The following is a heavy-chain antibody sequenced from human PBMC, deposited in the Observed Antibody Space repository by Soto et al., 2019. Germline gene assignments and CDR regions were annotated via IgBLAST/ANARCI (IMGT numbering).Heavy chain of an antibody. CDR3: ARAYGLVVAYAGFYP. V-gene: IGHV4-34*01. Sequence: QVQLQQWGAGLLKPSETLSLTGAVYGGSFSGYYWSWIRQPPGKGLEWIGEINHSGSTNYNPSLTRRVTISVDTSKNQFSLTLSSVTAAATAVYYGARAYGLVVAYAGFYPWGQGTLVTVSS. D-gene: IGHD3-22*01. J-gene: IGHJ5*02. CDR2: INHSGST. CDR1: GGSFSGYY.